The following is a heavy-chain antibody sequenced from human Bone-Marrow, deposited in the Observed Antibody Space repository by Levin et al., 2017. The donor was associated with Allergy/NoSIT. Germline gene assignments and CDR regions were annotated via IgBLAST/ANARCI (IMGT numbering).Heavy chain of an antibody. CDR3: TRVIVVMMTAPYYFDY. CDR2: IRSQGYGGA. D-gene: IGHD2-21*01. V-gene: IGHV3-49*04. J-gene: IGHJ4*02. CDR1: GFTFGASA. Sequence: TGGSLRLSCTASGFTFGASAMGWVRQAPGKGLEWVGFIRSQGYGGAEYAASVRGRFTISRDDSKRIAYLQMNSLEIADTAVYYCTRVIVVMMTAPYYFDYWGQGTVVTVSS.